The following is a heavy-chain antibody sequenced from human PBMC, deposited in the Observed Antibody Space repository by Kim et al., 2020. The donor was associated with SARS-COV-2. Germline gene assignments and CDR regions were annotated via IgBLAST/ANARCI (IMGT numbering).Heavy chain of an antibody. CDR2: IYYSGST. V-gene: IGHV4-59*13. D-gene: IGHD1-20*01. J-gene: IGHJ4*02. CDR3: AREDRGITGYYFDY. Sequence: SETLSLTCTVSGGSISSYYWSWIRQPPGKGLERIGFIYYSGSTNSNHSLKRRVTISVDTSKSKFSLKLSSVTAADAAVYYCAREDRGITGYYFDYWGQGTLVTVSS. CDR1: GGSISSYY.